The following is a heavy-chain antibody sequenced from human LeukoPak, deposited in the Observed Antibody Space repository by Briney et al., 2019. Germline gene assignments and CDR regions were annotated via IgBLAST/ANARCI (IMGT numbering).Heavy chain of an antibody. CDR3: AKDLGVSSSSSEY. D-gene: IGHD2-2*01. J-gene: IGHJ4*02. Sequence: GGSLRLSCAASGFTLSSYAMSWVRQAPGKGLEWVSVISGSGGSTYYADSVKGRFTISRDNSKNTLYLQMNSLRAEDTAVYYCAKDLGVSSSSSEYWGQGTLVTVSS. CDR1: GFTLSSYA. CDR2: ISGSGGST. V-gene: IGHV3-23*01.